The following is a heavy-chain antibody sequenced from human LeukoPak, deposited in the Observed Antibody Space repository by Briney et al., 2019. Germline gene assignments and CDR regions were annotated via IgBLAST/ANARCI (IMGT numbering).Heavy chain of an antibody. D-gene: IGHD3-10*01. CDR3: ARLIRGFGALEY. V-gene: IGHV3-30*03. CDR1: GLAFSRYG. Sequence: GGSLRLSCGASGLAFSRYGMHWVRQAPGKRLEWVAVISNDGSNKYYADSVKGRLTISRDNSKSTLSLQMNSLRAEDTAVYYCARLIRGFGALEYWGQGTLVTVSS. J-gene: IGHJ4*02. CDR2: ISNDGSNK.